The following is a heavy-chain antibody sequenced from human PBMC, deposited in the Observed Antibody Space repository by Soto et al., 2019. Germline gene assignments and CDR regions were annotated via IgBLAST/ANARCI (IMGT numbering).Heavy chain of an antibody. CDR2: ISTYIGNT. V-gene: IGHV1-18*01. CDR1: GYTFTSYG. CDR3: ARDDVGYCSNGVCYTKPLDY. J-gene: IGHJ4*02. Sequence: QVQLVQSGAEVKKPGASVKVSCKASGYTFTSYGISWVRQAPGQGLEWMGWISTYIGNTHYAQKFQGRVTMTTDTSTTTAYWELRSLRSDDTAVYYCARDDVGYCSNGVCYTKPLDYWGQGALVTVSS. D-gene: IGHD2-8*01.